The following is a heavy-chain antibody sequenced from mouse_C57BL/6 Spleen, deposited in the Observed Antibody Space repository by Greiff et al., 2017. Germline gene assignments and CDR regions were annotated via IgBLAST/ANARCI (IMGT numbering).Heavy chain of an antibody. CDR1: GFTFSDYG. Sequence: DVKLVESGGGLVKPGGSLKLSCAASGFTFSDYGMHWVRQAPEKGLEWVAYISRGSSTIYYADPVKGRFTISRDNAKNTLYLQMTSRRSDDTAIYYCARSCYWYDWFAYWGQGTLVTVSA. CDR3: ARSCYWYDWFAY. J-gene: IGHJ3*01. V-gene: IGHV5-17*01. D-gene: IGHD2-14*01. CDR2: ISRGSSTI.